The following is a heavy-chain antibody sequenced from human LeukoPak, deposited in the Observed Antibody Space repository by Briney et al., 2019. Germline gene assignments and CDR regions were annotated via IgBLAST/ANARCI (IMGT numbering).Heavy chain of an antibody. CDR1: GGSISSGGYS. J-gene: IGHJ3*02. V-gene: IGHV4-30-2*01. CDR2: IYHSGST. Sequence: SETLSLTCAVSGGSISSGGYSWSWIRQPPGKGLEWIGYIYHSGSTYYNPSLKSRVTISVDRSKNQFSLKLSSVTAADTAVYHCARGAYDYGDYGAFDIWGQGTMVTVSS. D-gene: IGHD4-17*01. CDR3: ARGAYDYGDYGAFDI.